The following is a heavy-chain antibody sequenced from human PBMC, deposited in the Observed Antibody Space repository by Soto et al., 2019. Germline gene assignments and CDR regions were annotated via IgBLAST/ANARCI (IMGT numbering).Heavy chain of an antibody. J-gene: IGHJ6*03. CDR3: ARCRYSYGLYKASTSYYYMDV. V-gene: IGHV4-59*01. Sequence: SETLSLTCTVSGGSISSYYWSWIRQPPGKGLEWIGYIYYSGSTNYNPSLKSRVTISVDTSKNQFSLKLSSVTAADTAVYYCARCRYSYGLYKASTSYYYMDVWGKGTTVTVSS. CDR2: IYYSGST. D-gene: IGHD5-18*01. CDR1: GGSISSYY.